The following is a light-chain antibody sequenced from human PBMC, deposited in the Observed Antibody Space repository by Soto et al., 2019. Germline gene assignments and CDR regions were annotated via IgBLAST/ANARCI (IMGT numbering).Light chain of an antibody. CDR3: QKYITDPYT. V-gene: IGKV1-27*01. J-gene: IGKJ2*01. CDR2: GAS. CDR1: RRISTY. Sequence: TQMTQSPSSLSASVGDEVTITCRSSRRISTYLAWSQQRPGNVPKLLNSGASTLESVVPSRFSGSGSGTDFALTISSLQPEDCAIDSCQKYITDPYTFGQGTHLAIK.